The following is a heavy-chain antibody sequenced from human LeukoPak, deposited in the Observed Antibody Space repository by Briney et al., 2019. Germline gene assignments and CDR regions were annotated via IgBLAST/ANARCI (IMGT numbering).Heavy chain of an antibody. CDR1: GTSISSYY. V-gene: IGHV4-59*01. CDR2: IHDSGTT. Sequence: PSETLSLTCTVSGTSISSYYWSWIRQPPGKGLEWIGYIHDSGTTNYNPSLMRRVTMSVDTSKNNFSLKLRSVGTADTAVYYCARVGDWNDLVYWGQGTLVTVSS. J-gene: IGHJ4*02. D-gene: IGHD1-1*01. CDR3: ARVGDWNDLVY.